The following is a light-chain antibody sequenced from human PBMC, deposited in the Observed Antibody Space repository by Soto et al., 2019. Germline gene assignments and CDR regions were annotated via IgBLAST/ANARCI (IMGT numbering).Light chain of an antibody. CDR2: GTS. CDR3: QQYDSLPPWT. CDR1: QTVGRSY. J-gene: IGKJ1*01. Sequence: DIVLTQSPGIMYLSPGERATLSCRASQTVGRSYLAWYQQKPGQSPRLLIFGTSIRATGIPDRFSGGGSGADFSLTISRLDPEDFAVYYCQQYDSLPPWTFGQGTRVEVK. V-gene: IGKV3-20*01.